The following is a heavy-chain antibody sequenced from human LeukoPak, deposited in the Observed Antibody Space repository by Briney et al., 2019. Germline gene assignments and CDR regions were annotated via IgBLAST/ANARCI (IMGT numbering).Heavy chain of an antibody. CDR2: IIPIFGTA. CDR1: GGIFSSYA. Sequence: SVKVSCKASGGIFSSYAISWVRQAPGQGLEWMGGIIPIFGTANYAQKFQGRVTITADESTSTAYMELSSLRSEDTAVYYCARAYCGGDCYTWWFDPWGQGTLVTVSS. D-gene: IGHD2-21*02. J-gene: IGHJ5*02. V-gene: IGHV1-69*13. CDR3: ARAYCGGDCYTWWFDP.